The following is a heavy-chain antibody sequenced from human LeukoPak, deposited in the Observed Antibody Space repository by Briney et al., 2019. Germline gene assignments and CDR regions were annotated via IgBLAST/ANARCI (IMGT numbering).Heavy chain of an antibody. CDR2: INPNSGGT. D-gene: IGHD1-26*01. CDR3: ARDRTGVGATVDY. CDR1: GYTFTGYY. Sequence: ASVKVSCKASGYTFTGYYMHWVRQAPGLGLEWMGWINPNSGGTNYAQKFQGRVTMTRDTSISTAYMELSRLRSDDTAMHYCARDRTGVGATVDYWGQGTLVTVSS. V-gene: IGHV1-2*02. J-gene: IGHJ4*02.